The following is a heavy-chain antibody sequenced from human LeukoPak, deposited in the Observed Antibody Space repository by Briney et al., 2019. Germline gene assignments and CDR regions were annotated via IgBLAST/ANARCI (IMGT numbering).Heavy chain of an antibody. V-gene: IGHV1-69*05. D-gene: IGHD1-26*01. J-gene: IGHJ3*02. CDR1: GGTFSSYA. CDR3: ARERGSEGAFDI. CDR2: IIPIFGTA. Sequence: ASVKVSCKASGGTFSSYAISWVRQAPGQGLEWMGGIIPIFGTANYAQKFQGRVTITTDESTSTAYMELSSLRSEETAVYYCARERGSEGAFDIWGQGTMVTVSS.